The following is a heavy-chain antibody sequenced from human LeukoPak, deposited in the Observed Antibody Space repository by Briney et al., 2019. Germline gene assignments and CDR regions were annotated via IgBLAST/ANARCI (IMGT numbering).Heavy chain of an antibody. Sequence: GGSLRLSCAASGFTFITSSMNWVRQPPGKGLEWVSYISSSSSTIYYADSVKGRFTISRDNAKNSLYLQMNSLRAEDTAVYYCARAAVAATFIYYYYYYMDVWGKGTTVTVSS. CDR2: ISSSSSTI. J-gene: IGHJ6*03. CDR1: GFTFITSS. D-gene: IGHD2-15*01. CDR3: ARAAVAATFIYYYYYYMDV. V-gene: IGHV3-48*01.